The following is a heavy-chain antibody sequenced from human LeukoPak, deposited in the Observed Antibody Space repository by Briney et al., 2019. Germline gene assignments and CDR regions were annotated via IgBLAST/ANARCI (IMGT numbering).Heavy chain of an antibody. CDR2: ISGSGSST. V-gene: IGHV3-23*01. Sequence: PGGSLRLSCAASGFTFSSYDMSWVRQAPGKGLEWVSAISGSGSSTYYGDSVNGRFTISRENSKNTLYLQMNSLRAEDTAVYYCAKDVRITMVRGVLDIWGQGTMVSVSS. D-gene: IGHD3-10*01. CDR3: AKDVRITMVRGVLDI. J-gene: IGHJ3*02. CDR1: GFTFSSYD.